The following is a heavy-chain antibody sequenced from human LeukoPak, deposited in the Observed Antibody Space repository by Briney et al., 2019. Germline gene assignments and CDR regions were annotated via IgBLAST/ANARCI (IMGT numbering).Heavy chain of an antibody. J-gene: IGHJ5*02. CDR1: GGSISSSSYY. CDR2: IYYSRST. D-gene: IGHD3-10*01. CDR3: ERHFGYGELLNWFDA. Sequence: SETLSLTCTVSGGSISSSSYYWGWIRQPPGKGLEWLGGIYYSRSTYYNPSLKSRVTVSVDTSKNQFSLKLSSVTAADTAVYYCERHFGYGELLNWFDAWGQGTLVTVSS. V-gene: IGHV4-39*01.